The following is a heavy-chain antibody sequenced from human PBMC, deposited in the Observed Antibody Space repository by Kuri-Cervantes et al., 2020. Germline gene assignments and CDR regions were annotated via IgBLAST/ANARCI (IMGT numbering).Heavy chain of an antibody. J-gene: IGHJ4*02. Sequence: GESLKISCAASGFTFSSYGMHWVRQAPGKGLEWVAVISYDGSNKYYADSVKGRYTISRDNSKSTLYLQMNSLRAEDTAVYYCAKDGGIVVAKYYFDYWGQGTLVTVSS. CDR2: ISYDGSNK. V-gene: IGHV3-30*18. CDR1: GFTFSSYG. CDR3: AKDGGIVVAKYYFDY. D-gene: IGHD3-22*01.